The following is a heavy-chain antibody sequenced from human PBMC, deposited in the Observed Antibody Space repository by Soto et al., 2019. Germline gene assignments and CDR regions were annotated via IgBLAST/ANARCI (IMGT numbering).Heavy chain of an antibody. Sequence: QITLKESGPTLVKPTQTLTLTCTFSGFSLSTSGVGVGWIRQPPGKALEWLALIYWDDYKRYSPSLKSRLTITKXXTXNXAVLTMTNKDPVDTDTYYCAHSLITMVRGVKNWFDPWGQGTLVTVSS. V-gene: IGHV2-5*02. J-gene: IGHJ5*02. CDR2: IYWDDYK. CDR3: AHSLITMVRGVKNWFDP. CDR1: GFSLSTSGVG. D-gene: IGHD3-10*01.